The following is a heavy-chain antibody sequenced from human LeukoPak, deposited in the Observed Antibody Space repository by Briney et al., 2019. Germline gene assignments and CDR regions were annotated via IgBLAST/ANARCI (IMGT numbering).Heavy chain of an antibody. CDR2: FDPEDGET. J-gene: IGHJ6*03. CDR3: ATESITGATTSDYYYYMDV. V-gene: IGHV1-24*01. CDR1: GYTLTELS. D-gene: IGHD1-26*01. Sequence: ASVKVSCKVSGYTLTELSMHWVRQAPGKGLEWMGGFDPEDGETIYAQKFKGRVTMTEDTSTDTAYMGLSSLRSEDTAVYYCATESITGATTSDYYYYMDVWGKGTTVTVSS.